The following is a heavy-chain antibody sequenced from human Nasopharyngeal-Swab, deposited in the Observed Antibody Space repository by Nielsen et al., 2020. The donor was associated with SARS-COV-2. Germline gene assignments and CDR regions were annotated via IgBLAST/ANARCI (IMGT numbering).Heavy chain of an antibody. V-gene: IGHV3-49*02. CDR3: SLGYCSGGSCYSPSPRY. Sequence: WIRQPPGKGLEWVGFIRSKAYGGTTEYAVSVKGRFIISRDDSKRIAYLQMNSLKTEDTGVYYCSLGYCSGGSCYSPSPRYWGQGTLGTVSS. CDR2: IRSKAYGGTT. J-gene: IGHJ4*02. D-gene: IGHD2-15*01.